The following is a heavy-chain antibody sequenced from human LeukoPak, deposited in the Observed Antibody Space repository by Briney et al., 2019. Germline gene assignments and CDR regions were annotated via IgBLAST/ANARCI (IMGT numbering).Heavy chain of an antibody. Sequence: PSETLSLTCTVSGDSISTYYWSWVRQPPGKGLEWIANINHIGSTNHNPSLKSRVTVFVDMSKNQFSLRLSSVTAADTAVYYCAREYSTGWPNYYYYYYMDVWGSGTTVTVSS. V-gene: IGHV4-59*12. D-gene: IGHD6-19*01. J-gene: IGHJ6*03. CDR1: GDSISTYY. CDR2: INHIGST. CDR3: AREYSTGWPNYYYYYYMDV.